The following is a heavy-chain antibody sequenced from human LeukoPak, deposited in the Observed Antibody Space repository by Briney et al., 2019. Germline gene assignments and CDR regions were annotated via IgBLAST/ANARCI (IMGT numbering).Heavy chain of an antibody. D-gene: IGHD3-10*01. CDR1: GGSISSGGYY. J-gene: IGHJ5*02. V-gene: IGHV4-31*03. Sequence: SETLSLTCTVSGGSISSGGYYWSWIRQHPGKGLEWIGYIYYSGSTYYNPSLKSRVTISVDTSRNQFSLKLTFVTAADTAVYYCARAGVLWFGELRNWFDPWGQGTLATVSS. CDR2: IYYSGST. CDR3: ARAGVLWFGELRNWFDP.